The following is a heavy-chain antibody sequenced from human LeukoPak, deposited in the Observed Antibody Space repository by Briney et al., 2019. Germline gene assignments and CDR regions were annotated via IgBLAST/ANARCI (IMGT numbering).Heavy chain of an antibody. V-gene: IGHV3-7*01. Sequence: GGSLRLSCAASGFTFSNYWMQWVRQAPGKGLEWVANIKHDESEKNYLDSVKGRFTISRDNAQNSLYLQMDGLRVEDTAVYYCTRRLDDWGQGTLVTVSS. CDR3: TRRLDD. CDR2: IKHDESEK. CDR1: GFTFSNYW. J-gene: IGHJ4*02. D-gene: IGHD3-16*01.